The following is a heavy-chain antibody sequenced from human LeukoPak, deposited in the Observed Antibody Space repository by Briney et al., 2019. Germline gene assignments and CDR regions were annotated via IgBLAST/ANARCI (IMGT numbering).Heavy chain of an antibody. Sequence: ASVKVSCKASGYTFTRYGINWVRQAPGQGLEWMGRISTYNGNTNYAQNLQGRVTLTTDTSTATAYMDLRSLRSDDTAVYYCARDRGAVAGHYAYWGQGTLVTVSS. V-gene: IGHV1-18*01. J-gene: IGHJ4*02. D-gene: IGHD6-19*01. CDR2: ISTYNGNT. CDR1: GYTFTRYG. CDR3: ARDRGAVAGHYAY.